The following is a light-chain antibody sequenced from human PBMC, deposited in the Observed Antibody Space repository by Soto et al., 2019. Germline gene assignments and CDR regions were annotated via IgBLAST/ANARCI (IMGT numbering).Light chain of an antibody. CDR1: SGHITYA. V-gene: IGLV4-69*01. Sequence: QPVLTQSPSTSASLGASVKLTCTLSSGHITYAIAWHQQQPERGPRYLMKFNSDGSHSKGDGIPDRFSGSSSGTERYLTISSLQSEDEADYYCQTWDTGIVVFGGGTKVTVL. CDR3: QTWDTGIVV. J-gene: IGLJ2*01. CDR2: FNSDGSH.